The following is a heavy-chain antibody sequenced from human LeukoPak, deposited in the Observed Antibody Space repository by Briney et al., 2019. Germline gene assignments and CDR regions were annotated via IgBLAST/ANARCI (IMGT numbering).Heavy chain of an antibody. CDR3: ARDWRIALVRGVINVPGGMNV. CDR1: ASTFTTYY. D-gene: IGHD3-10*01. V-gene: IGHV1-46*01. Sequence: ASVKVSCKSSASTFTTYYIHWVRQAPGQGLEWIGMIYPSTGSTYYAQRFQGRVTMTRDTSTSTVYMELGSLTSDDTAVYYCARDWRIALVRGVINVPGGMNVWGQGTTVTVSS. CDR2: IYPSTGST. J-gene: IGHJ6*02.